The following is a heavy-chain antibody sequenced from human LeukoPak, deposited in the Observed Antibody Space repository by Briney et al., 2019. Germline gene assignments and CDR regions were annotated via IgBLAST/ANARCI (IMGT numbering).Heavy chain of an antibody. D-gene: IGHD3-22*01. V-gene: IGHV4-39*01. CDR1: GGSISSTSYN. CDR2: IYYSGST. J-gene: IGHJ4*02. Sequence: SETLPPTCTVSGGSISSTSYNWGWIRQPPGKGLEWIGSIYYSGSTFYNPSLKSRVTISINTSKNQFSLKLSSVTAADTAVYYCASQPYYDSSGYYFYWGQGTLVTVSS. CDR3: ASQPYYDSSGYYFY.